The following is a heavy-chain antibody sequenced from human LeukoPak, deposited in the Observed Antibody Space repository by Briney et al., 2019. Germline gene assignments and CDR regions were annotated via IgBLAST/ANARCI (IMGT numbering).Heavy chain of an antibody. Sequence: SETLSLTCTVSGGSIRNYYWSWIRQPPGKGLEWIGYIYYSERPNYNPSLKSRVTISVDTSQNQFSLKLSSVTAADTAVYYCARGRPYMVRGVIFVNWGQGTLVTVSS. J-gene: IGHJ4*02. CDR3: ARGRPYMVRGVIFVN. CDR1: GGSIRNYY. CDR2: IYYSERP. V-gene: IGHV4-59*12. D-gene: IGHD3-10*01.